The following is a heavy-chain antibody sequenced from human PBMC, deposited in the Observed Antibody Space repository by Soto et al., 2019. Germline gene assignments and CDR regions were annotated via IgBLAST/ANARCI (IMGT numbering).Heavy chain of an antibody. Sequence: SETLSLTCTVSGGSISSSNYYWAWIRQPPGKGLEWIGSFYYSGSTYYKPSLKSRVSISVDTSKNQFSLKLSSVTAADTAVYYCARPIEGGSSGYYHWGEGTLVTVPS. CDR2: FYYSGST. CDR1: GGSISSSNYY. CDR3: ARPIEGGSSGYYH. V-gene: IGHV4-39*01. J-gene: IGHJ5*02. D-gene: IGHD3-22*01.